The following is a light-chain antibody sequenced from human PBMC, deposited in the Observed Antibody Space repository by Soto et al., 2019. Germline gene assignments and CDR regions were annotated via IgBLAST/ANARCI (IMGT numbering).Light chain of an antibody. CDR3: QSFDTNLRHSYV. V-gene: IGLV1-40*01. Sequence: QSVLTQPPSVSGAPGQRVTISCTGSSSNIGAGYDVHWYQQLPGTAPKLLIYDTTNRASGVPDRFSGSKSGSSASLAITGLQAEDEADYYCQSFDTNLRHSYVFGTGTKVTV. J-gene: IGLJ1*01. CDR1: SSNIGAGYD. CDR2: DTT.